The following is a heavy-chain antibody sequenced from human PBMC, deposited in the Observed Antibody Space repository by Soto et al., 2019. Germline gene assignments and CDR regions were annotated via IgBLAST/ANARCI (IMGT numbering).Heavy chain of an antibody. J-gene: IGHJ6*03. Sequence: QVQLQQWGAGLLKPSETLSLTCAVYGGSFSGYYWSWIRQPPGKGLEWIGEINHSGSTNYNPSLQSRVTISVDTSKNQFSLRLSSVTAADTAVYYCARVYVVVNYYYMDVWGKGTTVTVSS. D-gene: IGHD2-15*01. CDR2: INHSGST. CDR3: ARVYVVVNYYYMDV. CDR1: GGSFSGYY. V-gene: IGHV4-34*01.